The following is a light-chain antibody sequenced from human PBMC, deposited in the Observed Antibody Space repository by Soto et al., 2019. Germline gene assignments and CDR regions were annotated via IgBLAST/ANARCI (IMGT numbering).Light chain of an antibody. Sequence: QSVLTQPRSVSGSPGQSVTVSCTGTSSDVGGYDFVSWYQQHPGKAPKLMIYDVTKRPSGVSDRFSGSKSGNTASLTISGLQAEDEAVYFCCSYAATYVYVFGTGTKVTVL. CDR3: CSYAATYVYV. J-gene: IGLJ1*01. CDR2: DVT. CDR1: SSDVGGYDF. V-gene: IGLV2-11*01.